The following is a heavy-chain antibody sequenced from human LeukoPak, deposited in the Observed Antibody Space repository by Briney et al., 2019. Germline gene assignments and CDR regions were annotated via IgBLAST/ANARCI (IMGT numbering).Heavy chain of an antibody. CDR3: ARDSTWRLDY. CDR1: GFTFSSHW. J-gene: IGHJ4*02. CDR2: IKEDGSVK. Sequence: GGSLRLSCTAPGFTFSSHWMTWVRQPPGKGLEWVANIKEDGSVKYYVDSVKGRFTISRDNTKNALYLQMNSLRADDTAVYFCARDSTWRLDYWGQGTLITVSS. V-gene: IGHV3-7*03. D-gene: IGHD5-12*01.